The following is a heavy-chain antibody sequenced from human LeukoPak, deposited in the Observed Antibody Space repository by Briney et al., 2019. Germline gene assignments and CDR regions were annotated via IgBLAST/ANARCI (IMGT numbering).Heavy chain of an antibody. D-gene: IGHD6-13*01. J-gene: IGHJ5*02. CDR1: GFTFSSYA. CDR2: ISGSGGST. V-gene: IGHV3-23*01. Sequence: PGGSLRLSCAASGFTFSSYAMSWVRQAPGKGLEWVSAISGSGGSTYYADSVKGRFTISRDNSKNTLYLQMNSLRAEDTAVYYCAKDGFIAAAGTGNWFDPWGQGTLVTVSS. CDR3: AKDGFIAAAGTGNWFDP.